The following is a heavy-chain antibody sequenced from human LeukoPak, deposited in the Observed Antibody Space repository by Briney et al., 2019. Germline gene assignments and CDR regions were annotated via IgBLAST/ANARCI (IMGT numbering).Heavy chain of an antibody. J-gene: IGHJ6*02. CDR3: ARGSPTLQYYYYGMDV. V-gene: IGHV1-69*13. Sequence: SVKVSCKASGGTLSSYAISWVRQAPGQGLEWMGGIIPIFGTANYAQKFQGRVTITADESTSTAYMELSSLRSEDTAVYYCARGSPTLQYYYYGMDVWGQGTTVTVSS. CDR1: GGTLSSYA. CDR2: IIPIFGTA. D-gene: IGHD4-11*01.